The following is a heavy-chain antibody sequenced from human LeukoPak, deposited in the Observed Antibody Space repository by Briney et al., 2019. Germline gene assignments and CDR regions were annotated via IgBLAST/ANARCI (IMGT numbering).Heavy chain of an antibody. Sequence: PSETLSLTCAVYGGSFSGYYWSWIRQPPGKGREWIGEINHSGSTNYNPSLKSRVTISVDTSKNQFSLKLSSVTAADTAVYYCARVSARIAARAYFDYWGQGTLVTVSS. CDR3: ARVSARIAARAYFDY. CDR1: GGSFSGYY. CDR2: INHSGST. D-gene: IGHD6-6*01. J-gene: IGHJ4*02. V-gene: IGHV4-34*01.